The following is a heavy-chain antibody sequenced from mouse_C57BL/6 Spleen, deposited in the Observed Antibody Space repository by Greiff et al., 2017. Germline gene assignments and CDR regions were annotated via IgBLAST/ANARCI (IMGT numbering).Heavy chain of an antibody. CDR3: ARSGYDEGTWFAY. CDR1: GYAFSSYW. Sequence: VQLQQSGAELVKPGASVKISCKASGYAFSSYWMNWVKQRPGKGLEWIGQIYPGDGDTNYNGKFKGKATLTADKSSSTAYMQLSSLTSEDSAVYFCARSGYDEGTWFAYWGQGTLVTVSA. V-gene: IGHV1-80*01. D-gene: IGHD2-2*01. CDR2: IYPGDGDT. J-gene: IGHJ3*01.